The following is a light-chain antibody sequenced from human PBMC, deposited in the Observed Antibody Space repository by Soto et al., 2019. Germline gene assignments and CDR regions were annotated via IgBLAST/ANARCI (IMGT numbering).Light chain of an antibody. CDR3: AAWDDSLNGPV. J-gene: IGLJ2*01. Sequence: QSVLTQPPSVSGAPGERVTISCTGSSSDIGAGYRVRWYQQVPGTAPKLLIYDNTNRPSGVPARFSGSKSGTSASLAISGLQAEDEADYHCAAWDDSLNGPVFGGGTQLTVL. CDR1: SSDIGAGYR. V-gene: IGLV1-40*01. CDR2: DNT.